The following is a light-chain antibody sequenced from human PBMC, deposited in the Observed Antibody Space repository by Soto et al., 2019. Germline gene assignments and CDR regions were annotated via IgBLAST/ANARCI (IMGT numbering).Light chain of an antibody. J-gene: IGKJ2*01. Sequence: EIVLTQSPATLSVSPGERATLSCRASQSVNKNLGWYQQKPGQAPRLLIYVASYRATGIPARFSGSGSGTEYTLTSSNLQDEDFAVYYCQQFNNWPLTFGQGTRLDIK. V-gene: IGKV3-15*01. CDR2: VAS. CDR3: QQFNNWPLT. CDR1: QSVNKN.